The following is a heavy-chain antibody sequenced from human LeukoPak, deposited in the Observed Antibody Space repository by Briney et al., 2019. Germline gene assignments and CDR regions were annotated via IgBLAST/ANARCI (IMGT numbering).Heavy chain of an antibody. CDR3: AKDPYDILTGYPDY. V-gene: IGHV3-43*02. D-gene: IGHD3-9*01. CDR1: GFTFDDYA. J-gene: IGHJ4*02. Sequence: PGGSLRLSCAASGFTFDDYAMHWVRQAAGKGLEWVSLISGDGGSTYYADSVKGRFTISRDNSKNSLYLQMNSLRTEDTALYYCAKDPYDILTGYPDYWGQGTLVTVSS. CDR2: ISGDGGST.